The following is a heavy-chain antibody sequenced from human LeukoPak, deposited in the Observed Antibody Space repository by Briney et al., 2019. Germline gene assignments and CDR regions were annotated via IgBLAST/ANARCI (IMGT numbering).Heavy chain of an antibody. CDR1: GFTFSDYY. CDR2: ISSSSSYT. Sequence: PGGSLRLSCAASGFTFSDYYMSWIRQAPGKGLEWVSYISSSSSYTNYADSVKGRFTISRDNAKNTLYLQMNSLRAEDTAVYYCAKTGVVEASDYWGQGTLVTVSS. CDR3: AKTGVVEASDY. J-gene: IGHJ4*02. V-gene: IGHV3-11*03. D-gene: IGHD2-15*01.